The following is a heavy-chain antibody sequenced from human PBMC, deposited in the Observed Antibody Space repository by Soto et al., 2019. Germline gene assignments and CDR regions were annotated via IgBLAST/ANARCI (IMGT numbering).Heavy chain of an antibody. J-gene: IGHJ4*02. CDR3: ARLEGLATISYYFDF. Sequence: QLQLQESGPGLVKPSETLSLTCSVSGDSINSDKYYWGWIRQPPGKGLEWIGSIYYRGNTYYNPSLQTRVTISLDNSKSQFSLKVNSVTAADSAVYFCARLEGLATISYYFDFWGQGALVTVSS. CDR2: IYYRGNT. CDR1: GDSINSDKYY. D-gene: IGHD3-9*01. V-gene: IGHV4-39*01.